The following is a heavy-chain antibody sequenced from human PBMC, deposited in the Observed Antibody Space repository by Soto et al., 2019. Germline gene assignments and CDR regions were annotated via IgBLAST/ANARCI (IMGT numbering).Heavy chain of an antibody. CDR3: AKGVGGYSYGFDY. D-gene: IGHD5-18*01. J-gene: IGHJ4*02. Sequence: EVQLLESGGGLVQPGGSLRLSCAASGFTFSSYAMSWVRQAPGKGLEWVSAISGSGGSTYYADSVKGRFTISRDNSKNTLYLQMNSLRAEDTAVYYFAKGVGGYSYGFDYWGQGTLVTVSS. V-gene: IGHV3-23*01. CDR2: ISGSGGST. CDR1: GFTFSSYA.